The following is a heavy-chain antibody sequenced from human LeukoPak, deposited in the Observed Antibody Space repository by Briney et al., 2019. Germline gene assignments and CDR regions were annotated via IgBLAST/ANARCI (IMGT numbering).Heavy chain of an antibody. CDR3: ARETYGGNSYYFDY. CDR2: IKQDGSEK. D-gene: IGHD4-23*01. V-gene: IGHV3-7*01. CDR1: GFTFSSYW. Sequence: GGSLRLSCAASGFTFSSYWMSWVRQAPGKGLEWVANIKQDGSEKYYVDSVRGRFTISRDNAKNSLYLQMNSLRAEDTAVYYCARETYGGNSYYFDYWGQGTLVTVSS. J-gene: IGHJ4*02.